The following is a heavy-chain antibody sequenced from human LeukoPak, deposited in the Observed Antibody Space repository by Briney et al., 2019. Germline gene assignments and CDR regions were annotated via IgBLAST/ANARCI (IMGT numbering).Heavy chain of an antibody. D-gene: IGHD4-11*01. V-gene: IGHV3-30-3*01. Sequence: PGGSLRLSCAASGFTFSGYPIHWVRQAPGKGLEWVAVISYDGSNKYYADSVKGRFTISRDNSKNTLYLQMNSLRAEDTAVYYCAREIGLNDYNSFDYWGQGTLVTVSS. CDR3: AREIGLNDYNSFDY. J-gene: IGHJ4*02. CDR2: ISYDGSNK. CDR1: GFTFSGYP.